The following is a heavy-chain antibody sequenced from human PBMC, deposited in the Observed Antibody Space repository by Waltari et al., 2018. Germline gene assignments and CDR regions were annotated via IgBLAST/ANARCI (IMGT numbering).Heavy chain of an antibody. V-gene: IGHV3-74*01. D-gene: IGHD1-7*01. Sequence: EVQLVESGGGSVQPGGSLSLSCAASGFTFGTYIIHWVRQAPGKGLVWVSRINSDGSTTRYVDSVKGRFTISRDNAKNTLYLEMNSLRVEDTAMYYCARDLNYKVDYWGQGVLVTVSS. CDR1: GFTFGTYI. J-gene: IGHJ4*02. CDR2: INSDGSTT. CDR3: ARDLNYKVDY.